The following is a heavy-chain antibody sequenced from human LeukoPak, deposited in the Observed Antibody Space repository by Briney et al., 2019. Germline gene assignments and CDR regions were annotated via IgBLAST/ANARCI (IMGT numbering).Heavy chain of an antibody. CDR2: VSASGIYT. Sequence: GGSLRLSCSASGFIFSSYAMTWVRQAPGTGLEWVSVVSASGIYTHYGDSVKGRFTISRDNSKNSLYLQMNSLRVEDTAVYYCAKDRVDCSSTTCYTKFDSWGQGTLVTVSS. D-gene: IGHD2-2*02. CDR1: GFIFSSYA. CDR3: AKDRVDCSSTTCYTKFDS. V-gene: IGHV3-23*01. J-gene: IGHJ4*02.